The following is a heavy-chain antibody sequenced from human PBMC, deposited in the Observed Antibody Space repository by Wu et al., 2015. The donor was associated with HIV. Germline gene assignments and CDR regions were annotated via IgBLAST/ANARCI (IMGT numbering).Heavy chain of an antibody. J-gene: IGHJ4*02. Sequence: QVHLVQSGPEMKKPGASVKVSCKASGYSFTSYGISWVRQAPGQGLEWMGWINPNSGGTNYAQKFQGRVTMTRDTSISTAYMELSRLRSDDTAVYYCARPKEPFYSSSWYPIFDYWGQGTLVTVSS. V-gene: IGHV1-2*02. CDR1: GYSFTSYG. D-gene: IGHD6-13*01. CDR2: INPNSGGT. CDR3: ARPKEPFYSSSWYPIFDY.